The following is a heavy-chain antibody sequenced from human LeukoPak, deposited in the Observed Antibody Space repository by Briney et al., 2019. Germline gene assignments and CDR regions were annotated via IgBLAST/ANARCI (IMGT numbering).Heavy chain of an antibody. D-gene: IGHD5-12*01. Sequence: PSGTLSLTCAVSGDSISSSNWWTWVRQPPGRGLEWIGEIHHGGSTHYNPSLKSRVTILVDKSSNQFSLMLSSVTAADTAVYYCATVENGYAGYYWGQGTLVTVSS. CDR2: IHHGGST. J-gene: IGHJ4*02. V-gene: IGHV4-4*02. CDR1: GDSISSSNW. CDR3: ATVENGYAGYY.